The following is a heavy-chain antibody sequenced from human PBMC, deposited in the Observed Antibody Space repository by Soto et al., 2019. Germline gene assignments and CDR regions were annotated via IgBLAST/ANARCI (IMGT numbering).Heavy chain of an antibody. CDR2: IGSSSSYT. D-gene: IGHD3-16*01. J-gene: IGHJ4*02. Sequence: QVQRVESGGDLVKPGGSLRLSCAASGFLVSDYYMSWIRQAPGKGLEWVSSIGSSSSYTNYADSVKGRLTISRDNANNSPDLQMHSRRAEDTAVYYCSRRRPTGYDNYWGQGTLVTVSA. V-gene: IGHV3-11*05. CDR1: GFLVSDYY. CDR3: SRRRPTGYDNY.